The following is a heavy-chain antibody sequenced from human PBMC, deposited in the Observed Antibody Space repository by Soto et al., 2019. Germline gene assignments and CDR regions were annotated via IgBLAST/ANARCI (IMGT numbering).Heavy chain of an antibody. Sequence: SVKVSCKASGGTFSSYAISWVRQAPGQGLEWMGGIIPIFGTANYAQKFQGRVTITADESTSTAYMELSSLGAEDTAVYFCARAMVPIFGVSANNWFDPWGQGTLVTVSS. CDR3: ARAMVPIFGVSANNWFDP. J-gene: IGHJ5*02. CDR2: IIPIFGTA. D-gene: IGHD3-3*01. V-gene: IGHV1-69*13. CDR1: GGTFSSYA.